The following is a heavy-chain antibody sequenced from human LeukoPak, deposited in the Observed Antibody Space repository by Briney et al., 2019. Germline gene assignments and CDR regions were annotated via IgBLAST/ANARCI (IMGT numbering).Heavy chain of an antibody. Sequence: PSETLSLTCSVSGDFISSYYWSWIRQPAGKALEWIGRIYGSESPNYNPSLKNRVSMSIDTSKNEFSLKLNSVTAADTAVYLCARGIYGDYGLGSWGQRTLVTVSS. V-gene: IGHV4-4*07. J-gene: IGHJ4*02. D-gene: IGHD4-17*01. CDR2: IYGSESP. CDR1: GDFISSYY. CDR3: ARGIYGDYGLGS.